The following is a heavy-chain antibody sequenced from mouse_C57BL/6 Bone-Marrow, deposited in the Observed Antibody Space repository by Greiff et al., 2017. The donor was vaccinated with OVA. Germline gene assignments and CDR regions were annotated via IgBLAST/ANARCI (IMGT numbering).Heavy chain of an antibody. Sequence: EVHLVESGGDLVKPGGSLKLSCAASGFTFSSYGMSWVRQTPDKRLEWVATISSGGSYTYYPDSVKGRVTISRDKAKNTLYLQMSRLKSEDTAMYYCARRRNLFDYWGQGTTLTVSS. CDR3: ARRRNLFDY. CDR1: GFTFSSYG. J-gene: IGHJ2*01. V-gene: IGHV5-6*01. CDR2: ISSGGSYT.